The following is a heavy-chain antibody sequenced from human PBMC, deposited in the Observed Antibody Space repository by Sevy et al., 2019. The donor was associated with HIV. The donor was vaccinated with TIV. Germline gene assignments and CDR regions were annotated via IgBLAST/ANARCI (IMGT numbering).Heavy chain of an antibody. V-gene: IGHV1-69*13. CDR2: IIPIFGTA. Sequence: SVKVSCKASGGTFSSYAISWVRQAPGQGLEWMGGIIPIFGTANYAQKFQGRVTITADESTSTAYMELSSLRSEDTAVYYCARDVHDYSNYYYYYGMDVWGQGTTVTVSS. D-gene: IGHD4-4*01. CDR3: ARDVHDYSNYYYYYGMDV. CDR1: GGTFSSYA. J-gene: IGHJ6*02.